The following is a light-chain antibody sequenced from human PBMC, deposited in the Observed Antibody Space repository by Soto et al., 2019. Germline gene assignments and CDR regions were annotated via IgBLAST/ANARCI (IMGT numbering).Light chain of an antibody. J-gene: IGLJ3*02. CDR3: AAWDDSLHSPV. CDR1: SSNIGAGYD. CDR2: GNT. Sequence: QSVLTQPPSVSGAPGQRVTISCTGSSSNIGAGYDVHWYQQLPGTAPKLLIYGNTNRPSGVPDRFSGSKSGTSASLAITGLQAEDEADYYCAAWDDSLHSPVFGGGTKLTVL. V-gene: IGLV1-40*01.